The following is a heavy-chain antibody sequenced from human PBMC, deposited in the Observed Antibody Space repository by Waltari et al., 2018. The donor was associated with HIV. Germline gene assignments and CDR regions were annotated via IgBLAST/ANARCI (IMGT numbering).Heavy chain of an antibody. CDR3: AAGTYDILTGGDAFDI. Sequence: QVQLVQSGAAVKKPGSSVKVSCKASGGTFSSYAISWVRKAPGQGLEWMGGIIPIFGTANYAQKFQGRVTITADESTSTAYMELSSLRSEDTAVYYCAAGTYDILTGGDAFDIWGQGTMVTVSS. CDR1: GGTFSSYA. D-gene: IGHD3-9*01. J-gene: IGHJ3*02. CDR2: IIPIFGTA. V-gene: IGHV1-69*01.